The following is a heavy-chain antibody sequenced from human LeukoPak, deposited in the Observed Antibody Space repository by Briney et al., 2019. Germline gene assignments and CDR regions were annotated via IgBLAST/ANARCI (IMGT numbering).Heavy chain of an antibody. V-gene: IGHV3-23*01. Sequence: GGSLRLSCAASGFTFSSFAMTWVRQAPGKGLEWVSVINTGGGTTDYADSVKGRFTISRDNSKNTLYLQMNSLRAEDTAVYYCARDGAFDIWGQGTMVTVSS. CDR3: ARDGAFDI. J-gene: IGHJ3*02. CDR1: GFTFSSFA. CDR2: INTGGGTT.